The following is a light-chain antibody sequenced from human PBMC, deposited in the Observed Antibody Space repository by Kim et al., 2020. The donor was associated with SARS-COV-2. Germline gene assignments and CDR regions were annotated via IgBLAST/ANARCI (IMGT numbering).Light chain of an antibody. Sequence: APAERAALPCRAGQSVVSSYLAWFQQKPGQAPRLLIYGASTRATGIPDRFSGSGSGTEFTLTISRLEPEDFAVYYCQQYDSSPLTFGQGTKVDIK. J-gene: IGKJ1*01. V-gene: IGKV3-20*01. CDR2: GAS. CDR3: QQYDSSPLT. CDR1: QSVVSSY.